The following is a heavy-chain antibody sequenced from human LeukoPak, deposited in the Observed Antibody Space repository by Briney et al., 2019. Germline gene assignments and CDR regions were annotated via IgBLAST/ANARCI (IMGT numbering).Heavy chain of an antibody. J-gene: IGHJ5*02. CDR1: GGSFSGSY. CDR3: AREWGYYDVLTVYYNKNWFDP. Sequence: PSETLSLTCAVYGGSFSGSYWSWIRQPPGKGLEWIGEINHSGSTNYNPSLKSRVTISVDTSKNQFSLKLTSVTAADTAVFYCAREWGYYDVLTVYYNKNWFDPWGQGTLVTVSP. CDR2: INHSGST. V-gene: IGHV4-34*01. D-gene: IGHD3-9*01.